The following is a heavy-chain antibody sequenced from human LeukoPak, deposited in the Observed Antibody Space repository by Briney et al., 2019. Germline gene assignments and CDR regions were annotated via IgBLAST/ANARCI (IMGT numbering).Heavy chain of an antibody. CDR1: GFTFSSYW. Sequence: GGSLRLSCAASGFTFSSYWMSWVRQAPGKGLEWVANIKQDGSEKYYVDSVKGRFTISRDNAKNSLYLQMNSLRAEDTAVYYCARGSPGGFYYYMDVWGKGTTVTVSS. CDR3: ARGSPGGFYYYMDV. V-gene: IGHV3-7*01. J-gene: IGHJ6*03. CDR2: IKQDGSEK. D-gene: IGHD2-8*02.